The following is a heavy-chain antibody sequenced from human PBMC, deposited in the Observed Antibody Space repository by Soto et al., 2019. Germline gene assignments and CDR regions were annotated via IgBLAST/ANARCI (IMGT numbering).Heavy chain of an antibody. V-gene: IGHV4-34*01. Sequence: QVQLQQWGAGLLKPSETLSLTCAVYVGSFSGSYWTWIRQPPGKGLEWIGEINHSGSTNYNPSFRRRVTISVHTTKNQYSLRPSSVTAPDTGVYYSARGRLSIVVVPAATHARAYYVACWGQGNLVPGSS. J-gene: IGHJ4*02. CDR2: INHSGST. D-gene: IGHD2-2*01. CDR1: VGSFSGSY. CDR3: ARGRLSIVVVPAATHARAYYVAC.